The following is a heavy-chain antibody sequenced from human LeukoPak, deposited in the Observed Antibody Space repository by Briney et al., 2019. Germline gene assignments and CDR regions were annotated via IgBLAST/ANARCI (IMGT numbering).Heavy chain of an antibody. CDR3: ARVEMATITFDY. J-gene: IGHJ4*02. CDR2: ISSSGSTI. D-gene: IGHD5-24*01. CDR1: GFTFSSYW. Sequence: PGGSLRLSCGASGFTFSSYWMSWVRQAPGKGLEWVSYISSSGSTIYYADSVKGRFTISRDNAKNSLYLQMNSLRAEDTAVYYCARVEMATITFDYWGQGTLVTVSS. V-gene: IGHV3-48*04.